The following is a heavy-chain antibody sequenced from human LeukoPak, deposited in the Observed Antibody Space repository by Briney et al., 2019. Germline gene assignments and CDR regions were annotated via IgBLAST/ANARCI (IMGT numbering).Heavy chain of an antibody. CDR3: ARGAYYYDSSGYPLGAFDI. J-gene: IGHJ3*02. Sequence: PGGSLRLSCAASGFTFSSYAMSWVRQAPGKGLEWVSAIGTAGDTYYPGSVKGRFTISRENAKNSLYLQMNSLRAGDTAVYYCARGAYYYDSSGYPLGAFDIWGQGTMVTVSS. D-gene: IGHD3-22*01. CDR2: IGTAGDT. CDR1: GFTFSSYA. V-gene: IGHV3-13*01.